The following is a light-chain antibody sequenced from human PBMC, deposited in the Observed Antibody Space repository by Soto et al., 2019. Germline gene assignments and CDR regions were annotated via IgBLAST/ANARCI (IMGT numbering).Light chain of an antibody. V-gene: IGLV2-8*01. CDR1: SSDVGGYNF. CDR3: SSYAGSRFAVA. CDR2: DVT. Sequence: QSALTQPPSASGSPGQSVTISCTGASSDVGGYNFVSWYQQHPGKAPKLMIYDVTKRPSGVPDRFSGSKSGNTASLTVSGLQVDDEADYYCSSYAGSRFAVAFGGGTKLTVL. J-gene: IGLJ2*01.